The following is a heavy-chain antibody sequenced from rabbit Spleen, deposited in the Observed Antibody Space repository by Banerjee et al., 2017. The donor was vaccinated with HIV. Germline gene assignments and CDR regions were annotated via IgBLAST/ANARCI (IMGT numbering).Heavy chain of an antibody. CDR3: ARDAGSYDYIDVYFNL. J-gene: IGHJ4*01. CDR1: GFTISSSYY. D-gene: IGHD8-1*01. CDR2: IYTGNVKT. V-gene: IGHV1S40*01. Sequence: QSLEESGGGLVQPEGSLALTCKASGFTISSSYYMCWVRQAPGKGLEWIGCIYTGNVKTYYASWAKGRFTISKSSSTTVTLQMTSLTAADTATYFCARDAGSYDYIDVYFNLWGQGTLVTVS.